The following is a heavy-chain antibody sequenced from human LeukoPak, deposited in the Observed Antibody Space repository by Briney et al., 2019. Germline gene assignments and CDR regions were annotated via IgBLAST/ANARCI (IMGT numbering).Heavy chain of an antibody. CDR2: IYYSGST. CDR3: ARVGYDILTGYYIPDV. Sequence: SETLSLTCTVSGGSISSYYWSWIRQPPGKGLEWLGYIYYSGSTNYNPSLKRRVTISVDTSKNQFSLKLSSVTAADTAVYYCARVGYDILTGYYIPDVWGQGTTVTVSS. CDR1: GGSISSYY. J-gene: IGHJ6*02. V-gene: IGHV4-59*01. D-gene: IGHD3-9*01.